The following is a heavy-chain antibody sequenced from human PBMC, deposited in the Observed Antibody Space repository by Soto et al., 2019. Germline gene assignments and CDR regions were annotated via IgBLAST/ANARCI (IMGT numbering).Heavy chain of an antibody. D-gene: IGHD2-15*01. CDR1: GFNFNSYT. J-gene: IGHJ6*02. Sequence: LRLSCAASGFNFNSYTINWVRQAPGKRLEWLSSISSSGYIFSTDSVRGRFTISRDNAKNSVYLQINSLRAEDTAVYFCARDCSGGSCYHGMDVWGQGTTVTVSS. CDR2: ISSSGYI. V-gene: IGHV3-21*01. CDR3: ARDCSGGSCYHGMDV.